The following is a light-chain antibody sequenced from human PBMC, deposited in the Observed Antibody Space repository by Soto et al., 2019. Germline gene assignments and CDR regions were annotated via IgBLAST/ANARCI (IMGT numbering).Light chain of an antibody. CDR1: QSVSSY. Sequence: IVLTHSPATLSLSPWERATLSVRASQSVSSYLAWYQQKPGQAPRLLIYDASNRATGIPARFSGSGSGTDFTLTISSLEPEDFAVYYCQQRSNWINFGQGTRLEIK. CDR3: QQRSNWIN. CDR2: DAS. J-gene: IGKJ5*01. V-gene: IGKV3-11*01.